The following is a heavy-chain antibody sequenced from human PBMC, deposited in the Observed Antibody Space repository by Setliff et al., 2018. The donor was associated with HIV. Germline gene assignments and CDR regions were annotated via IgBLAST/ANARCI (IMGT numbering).Heavy chain of an antibody. CDR1: GGSFSDYY. CDR3: ARGDGEASFDI. Sequence: SETLSLTCAVYGGSFSDYYWSWIRQPPGKGLEWIGEINHSGSANFSPSLKSRLALSIDMSKNQFSLRLTSVTAADTAVYYCARGDGEASFDIWGRGTMVTVSS. CDR2: INHSGSA. J-gene: IGHJ3*02. D-gene: IGHD3-10*01. V-gene: IGHV4-34*01.